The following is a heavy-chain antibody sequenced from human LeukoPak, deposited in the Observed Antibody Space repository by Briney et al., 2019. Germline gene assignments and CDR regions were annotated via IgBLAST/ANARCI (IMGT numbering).Heavy chain of an antibody. V-gene: IGHV1-69*05. Sequence: SVKVSCKASGGTFSSYAISWVRQAPGQGLEWMGGIIPIFGTANYAQKFQGRVPITTDESTSTAYMELSSLRSEDTAVYYRARGQSGTGTTFNWFDPWAQGTLVTVSS. CDR2: IIPIFGTA. D-gene: IGHD1-7*01. J-gene: IGHJ5*02. CDR3: ARGQSGTGTTFNWFDP. CDR1: GGTFSSYA.